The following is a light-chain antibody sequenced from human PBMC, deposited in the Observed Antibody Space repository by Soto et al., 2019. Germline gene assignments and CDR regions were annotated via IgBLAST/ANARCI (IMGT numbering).Light chain of an antibody. J-gene: IGKJ4*01. CDR1: QRVSSSH. CDR3: EQYGSSPT. V-gene: IGKV3-20*01. CDR2: GAT. Sequence: EIVLTQSPGTLSLSPGERAALSCRASQRVSSSHLAWYQQKPGQAPRLLIYGATSRATGIPARFSGSGSGTNITLAISRLEPEDFAVYYCEQYGSSPTLGGGTKVEIK.